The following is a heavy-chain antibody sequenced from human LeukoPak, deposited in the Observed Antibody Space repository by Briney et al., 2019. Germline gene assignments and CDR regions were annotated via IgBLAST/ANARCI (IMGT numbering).Heavy chain of an antibody. J-gene: IGHJ3*02. CDR2: ISSNSTII. CDR3: ARDSDWDDAFDI. D-gene: IGHD3-9*01. V-gene: IGHV3-48*01. CDR1: GFTFSTYT. Sequence: GGSLRLSCAASGFTFSTYTMNWVRQAPGKGLEWVSYISSNSTIIYYADSVKGRFTISRDNAWNSLYLQMYSLRAEDTAVYYCARDSDWDDAFDIWGQGTMVTVSS.